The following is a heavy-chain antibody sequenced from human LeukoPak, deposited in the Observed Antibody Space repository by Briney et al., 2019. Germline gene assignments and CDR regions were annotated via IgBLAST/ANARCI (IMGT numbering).Heavy chain of an antibody. Sequence: SETLSLTCTVSGGSLSSSDHYWSWIRQPPGKGLEWIAYIYYSGTTYYNPSLKSRVSISVDTSKNQFSLKLSSVTAADTAVYYCARGDSSSWSFKIWGQGTLVTVSS. V-gene: IGHV4-30-4*01. J-gene: IGHJ4*02. CDR2: IYYSGTT. D-gene: IGHD6-13*01. CDR1: GGSLSSSDHY. CDR3: ARGDSSSWSFKI.